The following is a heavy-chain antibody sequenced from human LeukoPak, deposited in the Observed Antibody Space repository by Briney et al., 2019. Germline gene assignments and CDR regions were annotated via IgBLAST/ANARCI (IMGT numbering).Heavy chain of an antibody. CDR3: AREVLSGRYNAVDY. Sequence: KPSETLSLTCTVSGGSISSYYWSWIRQPAGKGLEWIGRIYTSGSTNYNPSLKSRVTMSVDTSKNQFSLKLSSVTAADTAVYYCAREVLSGRYNAVDYWGQGTLVTVSS. CDR1: GGSISSYY. V-gene: IGHV4-4*07. J-gene: IGHJ4*02. D-gene: IGHD6-19*01. CDR2: IYTSGST.